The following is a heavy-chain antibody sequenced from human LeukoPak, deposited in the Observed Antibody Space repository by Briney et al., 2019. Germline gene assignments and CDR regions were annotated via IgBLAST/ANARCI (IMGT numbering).Heavy chain of an antibody. CDR3: AREMYAGWYFAFDI. CDR1: GFTFSSYA. CDR2: ISYDGGNK. J-gene: IGHJ3*02. D-gene: IGHD6-19*01. Sequence: GGSLRLSCAASGFTFSSYAMHWVRQAPGKGLEWVAVISYDGGNKFYTESVKGRFTISRDNAKNSLFLQMSSLRAEDTAVYYCAREMYAGWYFAFDIWGQGTMVTVSS. V-gene: IGHV3-30*03.